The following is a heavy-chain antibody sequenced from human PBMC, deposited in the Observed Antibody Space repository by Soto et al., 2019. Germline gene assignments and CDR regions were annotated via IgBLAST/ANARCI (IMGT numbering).Heavy chain of an antibody. D-gene: IGHD2-15*01. CDR2: INPSGGST. Sequence: ASVKVSCKASGYTFTSYYMHWVRQAPGQGLEWMGIINPSGGSTSYAQKFQGRVTMTRDTSTSTVYMELSSLRSEDTAVYYCARGSVVVVLAATVGPYYYGIDVWGQGTMVTVSS. CDR3: ARGSVVVVLAATVGPYYYGIDV. J-gene: IGHJ6*02. CDR1: GYTFTSYY. V-gene: IGHV1-46*01.